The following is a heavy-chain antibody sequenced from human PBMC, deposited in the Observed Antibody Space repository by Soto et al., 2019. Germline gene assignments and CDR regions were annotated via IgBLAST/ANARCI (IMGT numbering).Heavy chain of an antibody. CDR1: GGTFSSYA. V-gene: IGHV1-69*13. J-gene: IGHJ4*02. Sequence: GSSVKVSCKASGGTFSSYAISWVRQAPGQGLEWMGGIIPIFGTANYAQKFQGRVTITADESTSTAYMELSSLRSEDTAVYYCARDAHRRDGYNSGGDYWGQGTLVTVSS. CDR2: IIPIFGTA. CDR3: ARDAHRRDGYNSGGDY. D-gene: IGHD1-26*01.